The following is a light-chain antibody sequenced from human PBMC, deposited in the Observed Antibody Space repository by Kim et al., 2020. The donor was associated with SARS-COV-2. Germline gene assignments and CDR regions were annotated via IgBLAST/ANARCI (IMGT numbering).Light chain of an antibody. CDR3: NSRDSSGNHLRV. V-gene: IGLV3-19*01. J-gene: IGLJ3*02. CDR1: SLRSYY. CDR2: GKN. Sequence: SSELTQDPAVSVALGQTVRITCQGDSLRSYYASWYQQKPGQAPVLVIYGKNNRPSGIPDQFSGSSSGNTASLTITGAQAEDEADYYCNSRDSSGNHLRVFGGGTQLTVL.